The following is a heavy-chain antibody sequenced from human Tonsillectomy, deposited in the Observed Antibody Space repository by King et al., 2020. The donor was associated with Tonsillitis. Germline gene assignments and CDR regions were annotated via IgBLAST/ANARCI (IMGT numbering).Heavy chain of an antibody. CDR3: SRHIGAARVFDI. Sequence: VQLQESGPGLVKPSETLSLTCTVSGGSISSYYWIWIRQPPGKGLEWFGYSYYTGSTNYNPSLKSRVTISVDTSKHQFSLKLTSVTAADTAVDYCSRHIGAARVFDICGQGTMVNVS. CDR1: GGSISSYY. D-gene: IGHD3-3*01. V-gene: IGHV4-59*01. J-gene: IGHJ3*02. CDR2: SYYTGST.